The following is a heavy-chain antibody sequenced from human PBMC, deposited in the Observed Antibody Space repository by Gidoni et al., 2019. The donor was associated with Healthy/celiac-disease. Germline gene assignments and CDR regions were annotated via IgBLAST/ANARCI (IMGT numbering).Heavy chain of an antibody. Sequence: QVQLQESGPGLVKPSATLSLPCTVSGGSISSHYWSWIRQPPGKGLQWIGYIYYSGSNNYNPSLKSRVTISVDTSKNQFSLKLSSVTAADTAVYYCARDSESLVGAPWGAFDIWGQGTMVTVSS. D-gene: IGHD1-26*01. J-gene: IGHJ3*02. V-gene: IGHV4-59*11. CDR1: GGSISSHY. CDR3: ARDSESLVGAPWGAFDI. CDR2: IYYSGSN.